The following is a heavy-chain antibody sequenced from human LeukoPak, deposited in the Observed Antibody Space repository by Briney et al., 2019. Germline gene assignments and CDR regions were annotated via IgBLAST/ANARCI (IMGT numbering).Heavy chain of an antibody. D-gene: IGHD3-10*01. CDR3: ARDAVRGVIITGYFDY. V-gene: IGHV3-30*04. CDR2: ISYDGSNK. J-gene: IGHJ4*02. CDR1: GFTFSSYA. Sequence: GGSLRLSCAASGFTFSSYAMHWVRQAPGKGLEWVAVISYDGSNKYYVDSVKGRFTISRDNSKNTLYLQMNSLRAEDTAVYYCARDAVRGVIITGYFDYWGQGTLVTVSS.